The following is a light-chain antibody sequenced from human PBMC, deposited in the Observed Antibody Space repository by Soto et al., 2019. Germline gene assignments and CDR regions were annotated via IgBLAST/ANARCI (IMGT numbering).Light chain of an antibody. CDR3: QHVTDYPLT. J-gene: IGKJ4*01. V-gene: IGKV1D-13*01. CDR2: DAS. Sequence: AIQLTQCPSSLYASVGDRVTITRRASQGISSALVWYQQKPGKAPKLLIYDASTLESGVPSRFSGSGYGTDFTLTISSLQPEDFATYYCQHVTDYPLTFCGGTKVDIK. CDR1: QGISSA.